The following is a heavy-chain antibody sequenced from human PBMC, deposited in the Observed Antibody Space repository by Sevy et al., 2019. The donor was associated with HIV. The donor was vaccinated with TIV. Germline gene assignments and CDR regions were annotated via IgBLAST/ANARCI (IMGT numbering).Heavy chain of an antibody. CDR2: ISYDGSNK. V-gene: IGHV3-30-3*01. J-gene: IGHJ4*01. CDR1: GFTFSSYA. Sequence: GGSLRLSCAASGFTFSSYAMHWVRQAPGKGLEWVAVISYDGSNKYYSDSVKGRFTISRDNSKNTLYLQMNSLRAEDTAVYYCARDGYSDGYRWGVDYWGHGTLVTVSS. D-gene: IGHD5-18*01. CDR3: ARDGYSDGYRWGVDY.